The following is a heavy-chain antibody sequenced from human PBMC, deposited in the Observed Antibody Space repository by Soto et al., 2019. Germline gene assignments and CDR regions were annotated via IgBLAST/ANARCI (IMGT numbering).Heavy chain of an antibody. CDR3: TRGNPPSVPGLFDF. CDR1: GFTLVVYG. J-gene: IGHJ4*02. V-gene: IGHV3-33*08. Sequence: QVQLVESGGAWFRLGPPLDPPFQALGFTLVVYGRPWVRRAQGKGLGWGAVIWNDGSNTNYADSVKGRFSISRDIFKNTLYLQMNSLRAEDTAVYYCTRGNPPSVPGLFDFWGQGTQVTVSS. CDR2: IWNDGSNT.